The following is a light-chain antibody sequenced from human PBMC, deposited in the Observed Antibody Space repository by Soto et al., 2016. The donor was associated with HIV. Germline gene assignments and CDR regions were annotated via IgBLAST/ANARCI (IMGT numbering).Light chain of an antibody. CDR2: GKN. J-gene: IGLJ1*01. CDR1: SLKIYY. Sequence: SSELTQDPAVSVALGQTVRITCQGASLKIYYASWYQQKPGQAPVLVMYGKNNRPSGIPDRFSVSSSVNTASLTITGAQAEDEADYYCNSRDSSGNHSYVFGTGTKVTVL. CDR3: NSRDSSGNHSYV. V-gene: IGLV3-19*01.